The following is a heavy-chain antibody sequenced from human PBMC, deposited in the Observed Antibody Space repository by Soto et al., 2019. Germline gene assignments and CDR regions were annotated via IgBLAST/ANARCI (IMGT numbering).Heavy chain of an antibody. D-gene: IGHD2-21*01. CDR3: ASEASANWFDP. CDR1: GYTFTGYY. CDR2: INPNSGYT. J-gene: IGHJ5*02. V-gene: IGHV1-2*04. Sequence: ASVKVSCKTSGYTFTGYYIHWVRQAPGYGLEWMGWINPNSGYTNFAQKFQGWVTMTRDTSINTTYMELRRLKSDDTAIYYCASEASANWFDPWGQGTLVTVSS.